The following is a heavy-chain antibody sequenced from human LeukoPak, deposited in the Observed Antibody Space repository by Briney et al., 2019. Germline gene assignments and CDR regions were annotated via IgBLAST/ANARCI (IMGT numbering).Heavy chain of an antibody. CDR3: AKDLSRYQLDAFDF. CDR2: INWNGGST. J-gene: IGHJ3*01. Sequence: GGSLRLSCAASGFTFDDYGMSWVRQAPGKGLEWVSGINWNGGSTGYADSVKGRFTISRDNAKNSLYLQMNSLRAEDTAVYYCAKDLSRYQLDAFDFWGQGTMVTVSS. V-gene: IGHV3-20*04. CDR1: GFTFDDYG. D-gene: IGHD2-2*01.